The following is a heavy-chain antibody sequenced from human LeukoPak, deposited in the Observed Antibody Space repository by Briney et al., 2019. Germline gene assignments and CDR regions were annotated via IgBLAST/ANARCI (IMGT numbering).Heavy chain of an antibody. J-gene: IGHJ3*02. D-gene: IGHD1-1*01. V-gene: IGHV3-53*01. Sequence: QSGGSLRLSCAASGFTVSSNYMSWVRQAPGKGLGWGSVIYSGGSTYYADSVKGRFTISRDNSNKTLYLQMNSLSAEVTAGHYCPRAGVPDAFDIWGQGTMVTVSS. CDR2: IYSGGST. CDR1: GFTVSSNY. CDR3: PRAGVPDAFDI.